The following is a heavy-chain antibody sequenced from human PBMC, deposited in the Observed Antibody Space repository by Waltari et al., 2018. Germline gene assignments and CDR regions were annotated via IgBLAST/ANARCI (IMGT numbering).Heavy chain of an antibody. V-gene: IGHV4-38-2*01. CDR1: GYSISSGYY. D-gene: IGHD6-13*01. CDR2: IYHSGST. J-gene: IGHJ5*02. Sequence: QVQLQESGPGLVKPSETLSLTCAVSGYSISSGYYWGWIRQPPGKGLEWIGSIYHSGSTYYNPSRKSRVTISVDTSKNQFSLKLSSVTAADTAVYYCARSSLIAAAGTNWFDPWGQGTLVTVSS. CDR3: ARSSLIAAAGTNWFDP.